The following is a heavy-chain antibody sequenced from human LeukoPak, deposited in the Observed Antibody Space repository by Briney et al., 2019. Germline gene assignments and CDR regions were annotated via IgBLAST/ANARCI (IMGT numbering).Heavy chain of an antibody. J-gene: IGHJ4*02. CDR3: ANFLVVVAATPYYFDY. V-gene: IGHV3-23*01. D-gene: IGHD2-15*01. CDR2: ISGSGGST. Sequence: GGSLRLSCAASGFTFSSYAMSWVRQAPGKGLEWVSAISGSGGSTYYADSVKGRFTISRDNSKNTLYMQMNSLRAEDTAVYYCANFLVVVAATPYYFDYWGQGTLVTVSS. CDR1: GFTFSSYA.